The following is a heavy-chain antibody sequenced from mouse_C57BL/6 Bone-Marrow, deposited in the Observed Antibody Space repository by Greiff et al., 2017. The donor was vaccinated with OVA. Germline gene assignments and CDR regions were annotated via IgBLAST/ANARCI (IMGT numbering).Heavy chain of an antibody. CDR3: ERGFYARDY. Sequence: QVQLKQPGAELVRPGTSVKLSCKASGYTFTSYWMHWVKQRPGQGLEWIGVIDPSDSYTNYNQKFKGKATLTVDTSSSTAYMQLSSLTSEDSAVEYCERGFYARDYWGQGTAVTVTS. J-gene: IGHJ4*01. CDR1: GYTFTSYW. V-gene: IGHV1-59*01. CDR2: IDPSDSYT.